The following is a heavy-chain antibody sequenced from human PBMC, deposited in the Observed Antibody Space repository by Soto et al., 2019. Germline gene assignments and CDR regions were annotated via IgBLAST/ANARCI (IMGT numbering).Heavy chain of an antibody. D-gene: IGHD5-12*01. CDR3: ANGGRESGYYDSLATDYYYGMDV. J-gene: IGHJ6*02. CDR1: GFTFSSYA. V-gene: IGHV3-30*18. Sequence: PGGSLRLSCVISGFTFSSYAMTWVRQAPGKGLEWVAVISYDGSNKYYADSVKGRFTISRDNSKNTLYLQMNSPRAEDTAVYYCANGGRESGYYDSLATDYYYGMDVWGQGTTVTVSS. CDR2: ISYDGSNK.